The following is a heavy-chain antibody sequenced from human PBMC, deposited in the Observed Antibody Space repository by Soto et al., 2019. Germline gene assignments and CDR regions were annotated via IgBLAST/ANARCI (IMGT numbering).Heavy chain of an antibody. D-gene: IGHD4-17*01. J-gene: IGHJ4*02. Sequence: SVKVSFKASGGTFSSYAISWVRQAPGQGLEWMGGIIPIFGTANYAQKFQGGVTITADESTSTAYMELSSLRSEDTAVYYCARDLHGDLEAFDYWGQGTLVTVSS. V-gene: IGHV1-69*13. CDR1: GGTFSSYA. CDR2: IIPIFGTA. CDR3: ARDLHGDLEAFDY.